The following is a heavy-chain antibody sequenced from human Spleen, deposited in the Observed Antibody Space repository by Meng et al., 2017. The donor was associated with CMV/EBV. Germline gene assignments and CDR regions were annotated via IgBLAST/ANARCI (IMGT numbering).Heavy chain of an antibody. V-gene: IGHV1-2*02. CDR2: VNANSGAK. D-gene: IGHD2-2*02. Sequence: ASGYTFTGYYLSLVPQAPGQGLEWIGWVNANSGAKDYAQKFQGRVTMTRDTSISTAYMELSRLRSDDTAVYYCARGYCSGASCYIDDWGQGTLVTVSS. CDR1: GYTFTGYY. CDR3: ARGYCSGASCYIDD. J-gene: IGHJ4*02.